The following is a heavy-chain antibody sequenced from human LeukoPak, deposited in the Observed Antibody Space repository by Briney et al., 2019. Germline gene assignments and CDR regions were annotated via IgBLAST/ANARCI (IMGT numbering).Heavy chain of an antibody. D-gene: IGHD2-15*01. CDR3: AHIRGGGTCYS. J-gene: IGHJ4*02. Sequence: SGPTVVKPTQTLTLTCTFSGFSLSTSGVGVGWIRQPPGKALEWLALIYWDDDKGYGPSLKSRLTITKDTSKNQVVLTMTNMDPVDTATYYCAHIRGGGTCYSWGQGTLVTVSS. CDR2: IYWDDDK. V-gene: IGHV2-5*05. CDR1: GFSLSTSGVG.